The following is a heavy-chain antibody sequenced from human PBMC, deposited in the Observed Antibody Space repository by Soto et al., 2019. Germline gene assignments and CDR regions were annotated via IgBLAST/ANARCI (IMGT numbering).Heavy chain of an antibody. V-gene: IGHV4-31*03. J-gene: IGHJ6*02. D-gene: IGHD6-13*01. CDR3: AREGAAADGYYYGMDV. CDR1: GGDVTSSRYY. Sequence: PSETLSLTCTVSGGDVTSSRYYWAWIRQTPGKGLEWIAYIYYSGSTYYNPSLKSRVTISVDTSKNQFSLKLSSVTAADTAVYYCAREGAAADGYYYGMDVWGQGTTVTVSS. CDR2: IYYSGST.